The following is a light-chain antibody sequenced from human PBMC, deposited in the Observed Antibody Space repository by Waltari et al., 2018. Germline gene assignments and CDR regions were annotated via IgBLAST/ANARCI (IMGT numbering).Light chain of an antibody. J-gene: IGKJ4*01. CDR1: ENVNNY. CDR3: QHNYGTPLT. V-gene: IGKV1-39*01. Sequence: DIQMNQTQASRSASVGDRVPITCRASENVNNYLNWYQQKPGKAPKLLIYKASTLQSGGPSRVSGSGSGTDYTFTISSLQSEDVATYYCQHNYGTPLTFGGGTKVEIK. CDR2: KAS.